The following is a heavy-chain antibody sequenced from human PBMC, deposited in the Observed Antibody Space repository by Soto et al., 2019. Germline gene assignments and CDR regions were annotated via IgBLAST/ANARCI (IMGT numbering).Heavy chain of an antibody. CDR3: TRAGGSYYFDF. V-gene: IGHV3-7*01. Sequence: EVQLVESGGGLVLPGGSLRLSCAASGFTFSSLWMSWILQAPGKGLEWVANIKPDGSDQYYVDSVKGRFTISRDNARNSLYLQMNRLRGADTAVYYCTRAGGSYYFDFWGQGTLVTVSA. J-gene: IGHJ4*02. CDR2: IKPDGSDQ. CDR1: GFTFSSLW. D-gene: IGHD3-10*01.